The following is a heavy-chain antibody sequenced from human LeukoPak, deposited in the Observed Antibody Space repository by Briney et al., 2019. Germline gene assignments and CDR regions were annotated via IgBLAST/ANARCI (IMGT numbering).Heavy chain of an antibody. J-gene: IGHJ3*02. CDR2: IYHSGST. D-gene: IGHD1-26*01. CDR1: GYSISSGYY. V-gene: IGHV4-38-2*02. Sequence: SETLSLTCTVSGYSISSGYYWGWIRQPPGKGLEWIGSIYHSGSTYYNPSLKSRVTISVDTSKNQFSLKLSSVTAADTAVYYCASGNKKKDDAFDIWGQGTMVTVSS. CDR3: ASGNKKKDDAFDI.